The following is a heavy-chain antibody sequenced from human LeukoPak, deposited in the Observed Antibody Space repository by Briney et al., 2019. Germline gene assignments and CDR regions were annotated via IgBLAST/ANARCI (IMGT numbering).Heavy chain of an antibody. Sequence: PGGSLRLSCAASGFTFSSYAMSWVRQAPGKGPEWVSAISSSGGSTYSTDSVKGRFTISRDNSKNTLYLQMNSLRAEDTAVYYCAKHTVGVTSVYAFDIWGQGTMVTVSS. J-gene: IGHJ3*02. CDR3: AKHTVGVTSVYAFDI. CDR1: GFTFSSYA. D-gene: IGHD1-26*01. CDR2: ISSSGGST. V-gene: IGHV3-23*01.